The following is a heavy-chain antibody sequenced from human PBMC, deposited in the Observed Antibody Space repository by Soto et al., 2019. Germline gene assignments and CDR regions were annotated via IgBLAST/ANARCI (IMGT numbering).Heavy chain of an antibody. D-gene: IGHD3-10*01. J-gene: IGHJ6*02. Sequence: PGESLKISCAASRFTFSSHTMNWVRQAPGKGLEWISYITSTSSTKNYADSVKGRFTISRDNANNSLYLQMNSLRDEDTAVYYCARRITMVRGPYYYYAMDVWGQGTTVTVSS. CDR3: ARRITMVRGPYYYYAMDV. CDR1: RFTFSSHT. CDR2: ITSTSSTK. V-gene: IGHV3-48*02.